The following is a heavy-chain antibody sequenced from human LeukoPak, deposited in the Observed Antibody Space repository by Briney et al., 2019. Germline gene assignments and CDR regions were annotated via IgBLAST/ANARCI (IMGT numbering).Heavy chain of an antibody. CDR3: ARQGSSWSHFDY. Sequence: GGSPRLSCKGSGYSFSSYWIGWVRQMPGKGLEWMGIIYPGDSDTRYSPSFQGQVTISADKSISTAYLQWSSLKASDTAMYYCARQGSSWSHFDYWGQGTLVTVSS. J-gene: IGHJ4*02. D-gene: IGHD6-13*01. V-gene: IGHV5-51*01. CDR2: IYPGDSDT. CDR1: GYSFSSYW.